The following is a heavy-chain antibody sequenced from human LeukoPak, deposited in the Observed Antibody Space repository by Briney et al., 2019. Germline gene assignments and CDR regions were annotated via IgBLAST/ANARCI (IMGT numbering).Heavy chain of an antibody. CDR3: AKDAAQRFLEWLSFFDY. D-gene: IGHD3-3*01. Sequence: PGGSLRLSCAASGFTFSSYAMSWVRRAPGKGLEWVSAISGSGGSTYYADSVKGRFTISRDNSKNTLYLQMNSLRAEDMAVYYCAKDAAQRFLEWLSFFDYWGQGTLVTVSS. CDR1: GFTFSSYA. CDR2: ISGSGGST. V-gene: IGHV3-23*01. J-gene: IGHJ4*02.